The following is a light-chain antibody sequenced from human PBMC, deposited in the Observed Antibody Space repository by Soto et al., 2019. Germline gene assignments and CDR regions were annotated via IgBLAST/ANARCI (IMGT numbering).Light chain of an antibody. V-gene: IGLV1-40*01. CDR2: GNS. CDR1: SSNIGAGYD. Sequence: QSALTQPPSVSGAPGQSVTSSCTGSSSNIGAGYDVHWYQRLPGTAPKLLIYGNSNRPSGVPDRFSGSKSGTSASLAITGLQAEDEADYYCQSYDSSLSGYVFGTGTKVTVL. CDR3: QSYDSSLSGYV. J-gene: IGLJ1*01.